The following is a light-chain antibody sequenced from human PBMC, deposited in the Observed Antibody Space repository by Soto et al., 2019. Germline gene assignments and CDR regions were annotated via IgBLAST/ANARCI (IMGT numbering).Light chain of an antibody. Sequence: EIVLTQSPGTLSLSPGERATLSCRASQGVGSSYLAWYQQKPGQAPRLLIYGASSGATGIPDRFSGSGSGTDFTLTISRLEPEDFAVYYCQQYGSSPVTFGQGTKVDIK. V-gene: IGKV3-20*01. CDR1: QGVGSSY. CDR3: QQYGSSPVT. J-gene: IGKJ1*01. CDR2: GAS.